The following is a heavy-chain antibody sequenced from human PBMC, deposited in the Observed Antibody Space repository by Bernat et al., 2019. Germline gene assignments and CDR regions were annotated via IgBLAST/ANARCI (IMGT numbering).Heavy chain of an antibody. Sequence: EVQLVESGGGVIQPGGSLRLSCAPSGFIFNAYVMHWVRQAPGMGLEWVSRISYDSSATSYADSVKGRFTISRDNSKNSLYLQMNSLRVEDTALYYCVRDNSNWAFDYWGRGTLVTVSS. J-gene: IGHJ4*02. D-gene: IGHD7-27*01. V-gene: IGHV3-43*02. CDR1: GFIFNAYV. CDR3: VRDNSNWAFDY. CDR2: ISYDSSAT.